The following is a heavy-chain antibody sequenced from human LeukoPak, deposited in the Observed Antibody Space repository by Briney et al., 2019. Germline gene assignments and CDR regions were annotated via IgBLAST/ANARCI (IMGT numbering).Heavy chain of an antibody. D-gene: IGHD6-13*01. CDR3: ATKAAAGTDYYYGMDV. J-gene: IGHJ6*02. CDR1: GCTLTELS. CDR2: FDPEDGET. V-gene: IGHV1-24*01. Sequence: ASVKVSCKVSGCTLTELSMHWVRQAPGKGLEWMGGFDPEDGETIYAQKFQGRVTMTEDTSTDTAYMELSSLRFEDTAVYYCATKAAAGTDYYYGMDVWGQGTTVTVSS.